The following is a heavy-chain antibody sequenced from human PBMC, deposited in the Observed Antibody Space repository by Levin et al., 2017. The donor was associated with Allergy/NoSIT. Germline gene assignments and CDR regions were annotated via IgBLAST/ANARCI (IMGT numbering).Heavy chain of an antibody. D-gene: IGHD3-3*01. V-gene: IGHV3-30*04. CDR3: ARETIGPYYDFWRGVGYFDY. Sequence: LSLTCAASGFTFSSYAMHWVRQAPGKGLEWVAVISYDGSNKYYADSVKGRFTISRDNSKNTLYLQMNSLRAEDTAVYYCARETIGPYYDFWRGVGYFDYWGQGTLVTVSS. CDR2: ISYDGSNK. CDR1: GFTFSSYA. J-gene: IGHJ4*02.